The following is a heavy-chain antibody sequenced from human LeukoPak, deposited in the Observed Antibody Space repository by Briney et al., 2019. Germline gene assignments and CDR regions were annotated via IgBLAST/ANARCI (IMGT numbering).Heavy chain of an antibody. J-gene: IGHJ5*02. CDR1: GYTFTSYA. D-gene: IGHD3-10*01. V-gene: IGHV1-3*01. CDR3: ALGSGSYDWWFDP. Sequence: ASVKVSCKASGYTFTSYAMHWVRQAPGQRLEWMGWINAGNGNTKYSQKFQGRVTITRDTSASTAYMELSSLRSGDTAVYYCALGSGSYDWWFDPWGQGTLVTVSS. CDR2: INAGNGNT.